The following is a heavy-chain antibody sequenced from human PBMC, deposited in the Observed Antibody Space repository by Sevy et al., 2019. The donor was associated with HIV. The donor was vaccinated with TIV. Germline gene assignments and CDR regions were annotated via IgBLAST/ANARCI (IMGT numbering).Heavy chain of an antibody. D-gene: IGHD4-17*01. Sequence: GGSLRLSCAASGFTFSDYYMSWIRQAPGKGLEWLSYISGSDGTTYDADSVKGRFTVSRDNAKNSLYLQMNSLRAEDTAVYYCARDHVKDGDLGDYYYFAMDVWGQGTTVTVSS. J-gene: IGHJ6*02. CDR3: ARDHVKDGDLGDYYYFAMDV. V-gene: IGHV3-11*01. CDR1: GFTFSDYY. CDR2: ISGSDGTT.